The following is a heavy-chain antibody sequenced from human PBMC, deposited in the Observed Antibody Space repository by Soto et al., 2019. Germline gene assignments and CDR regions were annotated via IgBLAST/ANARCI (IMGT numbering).Heavy chain of an antibody. CDR2: ISYDGSNK. Sequence: QVQLVESGGGVVQPGRSLRLSCAASGFTFRSYAMHWVRQAPGKGLGGVAVISYDGSNKYYADSVKGRFTISRDNSKNTQYLQMNGKRAEETAVYYCAREGGSRVDPYYYYYYGMDVWGQGTKVTVSS. J-gene: IGHJ6*02. V-gene: IGHV3-30-3*01. D-gene: IGHD3-3*01. CDR1: GFTFRSYA. CDR3: AREGGSRVDPYYYYYYGMDV.